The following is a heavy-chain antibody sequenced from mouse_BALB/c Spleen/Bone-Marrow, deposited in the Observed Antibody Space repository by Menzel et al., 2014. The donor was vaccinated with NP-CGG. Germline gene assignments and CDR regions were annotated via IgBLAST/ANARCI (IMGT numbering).Heavy chain of an antibody. CDR3: ARHAYYDQTEVSFVY. D-gene: IGHD2-4*01. V-gene: IGHV5-9-2*01. CDR2: ISGGGSYT. CDR1: GFTFNSYG. Sequence: EVKLVESGGGLVKSGGSLKPSCAASGFTFNSYGMSWVRQTPEKRLEWVATISGGGSYTFYPDSVKGRFTISRDNAKNNLYLQLSSLRSEDTALYYCARHAYYDQTEVSFVYWGQRTLVTVSA. J-gene: IGHJ3*01.